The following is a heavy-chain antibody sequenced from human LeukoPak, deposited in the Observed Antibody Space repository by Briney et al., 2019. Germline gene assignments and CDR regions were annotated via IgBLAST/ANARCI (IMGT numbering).Heavy chain of an antibody. CDR1: GYTFTSYY. D-gene: IGHD3-16*01. CDR3: ARVGDPGGFRDAFDT. J-gene: IGHJ3*02. Sequence: ASVKVSCKASGYTFTSYYMHWVRQVPGQGLEWMGIINPSGGSTSYAQKFQGRVTMTRDTSTSTVYMELSSLRSEDTAVYYCARVGDPGGFRDAFDTWGQGTMVTVSS. V-gene: IGHV1-46*01. CDR2: INPSGGST.